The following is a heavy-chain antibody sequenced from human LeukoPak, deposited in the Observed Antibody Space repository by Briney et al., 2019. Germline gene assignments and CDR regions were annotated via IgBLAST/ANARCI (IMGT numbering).Heavy chain of an antibody. Sequence: PGGSLRLSCAASGFTFSSYAMSWVRQAPGKGLEWVSAISGSGGSTYYADSVKGRFTISRDNSKNTLYLQMNSLRAEDTAVYYXXXXYSSSSVDYWGQGTLVTVSS. J-gene: IGHJ4*02. D-gene: IGHD6-6*01. V-gene: IGHV3-23*01. CDR2: ISGSGGST. CDR1: GFTFSSYA. CDR3: XXXYSSSSVDY.